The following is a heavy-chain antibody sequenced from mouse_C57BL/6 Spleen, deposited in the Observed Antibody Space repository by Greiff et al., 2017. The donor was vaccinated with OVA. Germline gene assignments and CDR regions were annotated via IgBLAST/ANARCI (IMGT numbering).Heavy chain of an antibody. CDR2: ISDGGSYT. D-gene: IGHD1-1*02. Sequence: EVQRVESGGGLAKPGGSLKLSCAASGFTFSSYAMSWVRQTPEKRLEWVATISDGGSYTYYPDNVKGRFTIARDNAKNTLYLQLRHLTSEDTAMYYCGRCGSSDYSGYWGQGTTLTVSS. CDR3: GRCGSSDYSGY. J-gene: IGHJ2*01. V-gene: IGHV5-4*01. CDR1: GFTFSSYA.